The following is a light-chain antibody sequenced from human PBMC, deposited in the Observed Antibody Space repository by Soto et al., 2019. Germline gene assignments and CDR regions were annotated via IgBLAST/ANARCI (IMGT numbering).Light chain of an antibody. CDR1: QAVXSSF. Sequence: GLTQSPCTLSLSPGESATLSCRTSQAVXSSFLAGDQQKPGQAPSLLTVDASNSATDSPDSLSGSGSGTDFTRTSGRLEPEDCVGYYWQQYGSSPWTFGQGTKVDIK. CDR3: QQYGSSPWT. V-gene: IGKV3-20*01. CDR2: DAS. J-gene: IGKJ1*01.